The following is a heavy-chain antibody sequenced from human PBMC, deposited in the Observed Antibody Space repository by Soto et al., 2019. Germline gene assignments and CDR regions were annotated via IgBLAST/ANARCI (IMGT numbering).Heavy chain of an antibody. J-gene: IGHJ6*02. CDR1: GFTFTSSA. CDR2: IVVGSGNT. V-gene: IGHV1-58*01. Sequence: ASVKVSCKASGFTFTSSAVQWVRQARGQRLEWIGWIVVGSGNTNYAQKFQERVTITRDMSTNTAYMELSSLRSEDTAVYYCAAGNYYDSSGYYFDYYYYYGMDPWGQGTTVTVSS. D-gene: IGHD3-22*01. CDR3: AAGNYYDSSGYYFDYYYYYGMDP.